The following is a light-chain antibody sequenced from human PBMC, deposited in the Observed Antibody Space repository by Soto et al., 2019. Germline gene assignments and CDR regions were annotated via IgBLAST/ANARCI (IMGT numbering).Light chain of an antibody. CDR2: DIS. CDR1: QSVSSSY. Sequence: EIVLTQSPGTLSLSPGERATLSCRASQSVSSSYLAWYQQKPGQAPRLLIYDISNRATGIPARFSGSGSGTDFTLTISSLEPDDFAVYYCQQRNDWQVTFGQGTRLEI. V-gene: IGKV3D-20*02. J-gene: IGKJ5*01. CDR3: QQRNDWQVT.